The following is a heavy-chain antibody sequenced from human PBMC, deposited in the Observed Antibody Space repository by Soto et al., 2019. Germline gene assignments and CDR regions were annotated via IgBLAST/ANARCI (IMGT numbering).Heavy chain of an antibody. J-gene: IGHJ4*02. Sequence: SETLSLTCTFSGGSISSVGYYWSWIRQPPGKGLEWIGEINHSGSTNYNPSLKSRVTISVDTSKSQFSLKLNSVTAADSAVYFCARLEGLATISFYFDFWGPGALVTVSS. CDR2: INHSGST. CDR3: ARLEGLATISFYFDF. V-gene: IGHV4-39*01. D-gene: IGHD3-16*02. CDR1: GGSISSVGYY.